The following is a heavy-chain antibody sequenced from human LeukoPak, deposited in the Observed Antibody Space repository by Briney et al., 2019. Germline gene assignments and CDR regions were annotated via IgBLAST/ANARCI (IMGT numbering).Heavy chain of an antibody. J-gene: IGHJ6*03. V-gene: IGHV4-31*03. CDR3: ARDTRDFWSGYYYMDV. Sequence: SETLSLTCTVSGGSISSGGYYWSWIRQHPGKGLEWIGYIYYSGSTYYNPSLKSRVTISVDTSKNQFSLKLSSVTAADTAVYYCARDTRDFWSGYYYMDVWGKGTTVTVSS. CDR1: GGSISSGGYY. D-gene: IGHD3-3*01. CDR2: IYYSGST.